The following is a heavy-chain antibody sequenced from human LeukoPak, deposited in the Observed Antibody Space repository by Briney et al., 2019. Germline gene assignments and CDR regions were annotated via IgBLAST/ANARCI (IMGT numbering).Heavy chain of an antibody. CDR1: GYTLTELS. CDR3: ATAKGAVAALDY. V-gene: IGHV1-24*01. J-gene: IGHJ4*02. D-gene: IGHD6-19*01. CDR2: FDPEDGET. Sequence: ASVKVSCKVSGYTLTELSMHWVRQAPGKGLEWMGGFDPEDGETIYAQKFQGRVTMTEDTSTDTAYTELSSLRSEDTAVYYCATAKGAVAALDYWGQGTLVTVSS.